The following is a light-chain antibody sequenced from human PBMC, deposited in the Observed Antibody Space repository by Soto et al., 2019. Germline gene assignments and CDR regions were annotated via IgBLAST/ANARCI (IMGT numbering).Light chain of an antibody. Sequence: DMQRTEYPTCLSASVGDRVTITCRASQSISSWLAWYQQKPGKAPKLLIYLASSLQTGAPSRFSGSGSGTEFTLTISSLQSEDFAEHHCQQYNNWPQTFAQGTKVDIK. CDR3: QQYNNWPQT. CDR2: LAS. J-gene: IGKJ1*01. CDR1: QSISSW. V-gene: IGKV1-5*03.